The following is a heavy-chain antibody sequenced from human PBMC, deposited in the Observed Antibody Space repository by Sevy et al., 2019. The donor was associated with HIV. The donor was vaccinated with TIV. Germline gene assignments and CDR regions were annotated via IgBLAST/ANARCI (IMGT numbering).Heavy chain of an antibody. CDR1: GIAFRNAW. J-gene: IGHJ4*02. CDR2: IKTKSDGGTT. Sequence: GGSLRLSCVASGIAFRNAWMNWVRQAPGKGLEWVGRIKTKSDGGTTDYAEPVKGSFTISRNDAKNTMYMQMNSLKTEDTAVYYCTTEGLYCSDDSCSSERFDFWGQGTLVTVSS. V-gene: IGHV3-15*01. D-gene: IGHD2-15*01. CDR3: TTEGLYCSDDSCSSERFDF.